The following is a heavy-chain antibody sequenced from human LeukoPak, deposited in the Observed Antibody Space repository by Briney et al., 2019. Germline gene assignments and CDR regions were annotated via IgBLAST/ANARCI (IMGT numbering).Heavy chain of an antibody. CDR3: PSDHRGARLAFDS. CDR2: IYTTETT. Sequence: SETLSLTCTVSGGSISTYFWSWIRQPAGKGLEWIGRIYTTETTNYNPSLKSRITMSVDTSKNQFSLKLSSVNAADTAVYYSPSDHRGARLAFDSWGEGTMATVSS. CDR1: GGSISTYF. J-gene: IGHJ3*02. V-gene: IGHV4-4*07. D-gene: IGHD3-10*01.